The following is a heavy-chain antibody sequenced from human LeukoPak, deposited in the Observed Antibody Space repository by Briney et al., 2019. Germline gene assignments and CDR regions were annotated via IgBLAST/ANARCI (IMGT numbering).Heavy chain of an antibody. CDR1: GGSISSYY. D-gene: IGHD6-19*01. J-gene: IGHJ4*02. Sequence: SETLSLTCTVSGGSISSYYWSWIRQPPGKGLEWIGYIYYSGSTNYNPSLKSRVTISVDTSKNQFSLKLSSVTAADTAVYYCARAVAGDPKYYFDYWGQGTLVTVSS. V-gene: IGHV4-59*01. CDR2: IYYSGST. CDR3: ARAVAGDPKYYFDY.